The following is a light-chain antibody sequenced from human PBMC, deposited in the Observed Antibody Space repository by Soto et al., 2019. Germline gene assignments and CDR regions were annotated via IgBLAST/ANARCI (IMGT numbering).Light chain of an antibody. CDR3: CSYTSSDTHLV. J-gene: IGLJ3*02. V-gene: IGLV2-14*01. CDR1: SSDVGGYNY. CDR2: EVI. Sequence: QSALTQPASVSGSPGQSITISCTGSSSDVGGYNYVSWYQQHPGKAPKLMIYEVINRPSGVSSRFSGSKSGNTASLTISGRQAEDEADYDFCSYTSSDTHLVFGGGTKLTVL.